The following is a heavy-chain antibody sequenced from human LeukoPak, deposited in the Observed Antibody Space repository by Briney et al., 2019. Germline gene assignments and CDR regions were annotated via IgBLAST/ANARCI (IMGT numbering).Heavy chain of an antibody. CDR2: IYYSGST. D-gene: IGHD1-26*01. CDR1: GGSISSYY. Sequence: SETLSLTCTVSGGSISSYYWSWIRQPPGKGLEWIGYIYYSGSTNYNPSLKSRVTISVDTSKNQFSLKLSSVTAADTAVYYCARDRVRGSSNPYFDYWGQGTLVTVSS. J-gene: IGHJ4*02. CDR3: ARDRVRGSSNPYFDY. V-gene: IGHV4-59*01.